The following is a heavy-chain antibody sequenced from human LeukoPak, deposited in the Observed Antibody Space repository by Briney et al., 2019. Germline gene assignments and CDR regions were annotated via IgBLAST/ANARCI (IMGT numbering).Heavy chain of an antibody. J-gene: IGHJ4*02. CDR1: GGTLISYA. V-gene: IGHV1-69*05. CDR3: AVDIEADY. CDR2: IIPIFGTA. D-gene: IGHD5-12*01. Sequence: SVKVSCKASGGTLISYAISWVRQAPGQGLEWMGGIIPIFGTANYAQKFQGRVTITTDESTSTAYMELSSLRSEDTAVYYCAVDIEADYWGQGTLVTVSS.